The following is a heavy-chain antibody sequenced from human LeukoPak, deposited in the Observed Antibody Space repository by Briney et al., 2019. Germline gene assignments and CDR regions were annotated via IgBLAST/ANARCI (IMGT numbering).Heavy chain of an antibody. CDR3: ARDLGGYNYVYSFDF. CDR1: GGSVSGYY. Sequence: SETLSLTCTVSGGSVSGYYWNWIRQPAGRGLEWIGRIYTTGSTNYNPSLKSRVTMSVDTSKNQFSLKLFSVTAADTAVYYCARDLGGYNYVYSFDFWGQGTLVTVSS. CDR2: IYTTGST. V-gene: IGHV4-4*07. D-gene: IGHD5-18*01. J-gene: IGHJ4*02.